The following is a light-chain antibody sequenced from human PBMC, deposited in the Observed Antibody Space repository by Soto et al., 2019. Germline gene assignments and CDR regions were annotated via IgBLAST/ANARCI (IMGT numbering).Light chain of an antibody. CDR3: QQYFEWPPMT. Sequence: EIVMTQSPADLSVSPGERATLSCRASQSVSSKLAWYQQKPGQAPRLLVYGASTRDTAIPARFSGSGSGTEFTLTISRLQSEDSAIYYCQQYFEWPPMTFGQGTKVDIK. CDR1: QSVSSK. CDR2: GAS. J-gene: IGKJ1*01. V-gene: IGKV3-15*01.